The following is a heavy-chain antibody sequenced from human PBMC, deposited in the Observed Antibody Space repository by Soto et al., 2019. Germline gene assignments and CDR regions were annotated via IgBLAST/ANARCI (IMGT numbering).Heavy chain of an antibody. CDR1: EGTFNSYA. CDR2: IIPYYNTL. V-gene: IGHV1-69*01. CDR3: ASGASRWSPYFFDS. Sequence: QAQVVQSGAEVRKPGSSVKLSCKASEGTFNSYAIAWVRQAPGQGLEWMGGIIPYYNTLNYAQKFQDRVTITADDSTNTVYMELSRLRSDDTAVYFCASGASRWSPYFFDSWPQGTLVTVSS. D-gene: IGHD6-13*01. J-gene: IGHJ4*02.